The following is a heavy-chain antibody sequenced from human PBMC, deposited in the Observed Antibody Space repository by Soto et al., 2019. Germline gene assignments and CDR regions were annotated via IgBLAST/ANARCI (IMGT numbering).Heavy chain of an antibody. CDR2: ISSSSSYI. V-gene: IGHV3-21*01. CDR1: GFTFSSYS. CDR3: ARVRFPFYYDSSGYSPDFDY. J-gene: IGHJ4*02. D-gene: IGHD3-22*01. Sequence: GGSLRLSCAASGFTFSSYSMNWVRQAPGKGLEWVSSISSSSSYIYYADSVKGRFTISRDNAKNSLYLQMNSLRAEDTAVYYCARVRFPFYYDSSGYSPDFDYWGQGTLVTVSS.